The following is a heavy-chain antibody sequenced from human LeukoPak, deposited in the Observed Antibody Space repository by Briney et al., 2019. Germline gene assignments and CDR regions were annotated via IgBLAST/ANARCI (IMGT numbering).Heavy chain of an antibody. Sequence: SETLSLTCTVSDGSISNYYWSWVRQPPGKGLEWIAYIDNSGSTNYNPSLRSRVTISIDTSRNQFSLKLSSVTAADTAVYYCARYEEQWLVTPGYFDYWGQGTLVTVSS. D-gene: IGHD6-19*01. J-gene: IGHJ4*02. CDR3: ARYEEQWLVTPGYFDY. V-gene: IGHV4-59*01. CDR2: IDNSGST. CDR1: DGSISNYY.